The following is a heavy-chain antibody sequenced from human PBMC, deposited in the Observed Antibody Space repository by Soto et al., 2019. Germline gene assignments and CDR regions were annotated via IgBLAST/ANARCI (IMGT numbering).Heavy chain of an antibody. CDR1: GFTFSNYA. Sequence: QAGGSLRLSCAASGFTFSNYAMNWVRQAPGKGLEWVSAITGRGDSTYYADSVKGRFTISRDNSKNTLYLQMNSLRAEDTAVYFCARVRPYYDNWGQGTLVTVSS. CDR2: ITGRGDST. CDR3: ARVRPYYDN. V-gene: IGHV3-23*01. J-gene: IGHJ4*02.